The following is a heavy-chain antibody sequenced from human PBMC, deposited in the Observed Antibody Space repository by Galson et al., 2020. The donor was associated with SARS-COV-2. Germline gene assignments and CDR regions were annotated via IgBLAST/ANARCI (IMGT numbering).Heavy chain of an antibody. CDR3: ARDALNSGDYKDAFDI. V-gene: IGHV3-21*01. J-gene: IGHJ3*02. CDR2: ISSNGNYI. Sequence: GGSLRLSCAASGFTFNNYAMDWVRQAPGKGLEWVSSISSNGNYIYYGDSVRGRFTISRDSAKNSLYLQMNSLKAEDTAVYYCARDALNSGDYKDAFDIWGQWTTVTVS. CDR1: GFTFNNYA. D-gene: IGHD4-17*01.